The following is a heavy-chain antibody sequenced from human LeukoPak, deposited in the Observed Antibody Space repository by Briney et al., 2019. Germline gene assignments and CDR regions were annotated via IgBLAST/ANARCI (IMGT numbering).Heavy chain of an antibody. CDR2: INEDGSET. CDR3: ARNMDYSNSVGDYSTFFFDY. J-gene: IGHJ4*02. V-gene: IGHV3-7*01. CDR1: GFTFSTYW. Sequence: GGSLRRSCSASGFTFSTYWMSWVRQAPGKGLEWVANINEDGSETYSLDSVKGRFTISRDNAKNSLSLQTNNLRAEDTAVYYCARNMDYSNSVGDYSTFFFDYWGRGTLVTVSS. D-gene: IGHD3-22*01.